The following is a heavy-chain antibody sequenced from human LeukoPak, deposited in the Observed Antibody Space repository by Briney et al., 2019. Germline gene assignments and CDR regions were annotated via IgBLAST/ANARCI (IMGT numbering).Heavy chain of an antibody. CDR3: ARADSFPGVVIPAY. CDR1: GNTFISYY. CDR2: INAITGST. Sequence: GASVKISCKASGNTFISYYIHWVRQAPGQGLEWMGIINAITGSTAYAQQLQGRVAMTRDTSTITVYMELSSLRFEDTAVYYCARADSFPGVVIPAYWGQGTLVTVSS. V-gene: IGHV1-46*04. J-gene: IGHJ4*02. D-gene: IGHD3-3*01.